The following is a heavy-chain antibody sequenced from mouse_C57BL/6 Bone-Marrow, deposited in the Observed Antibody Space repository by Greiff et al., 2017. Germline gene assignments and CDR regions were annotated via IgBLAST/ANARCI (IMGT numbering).Heavy chain of an antibody. CDR3: TRRGGNEAVLGWFAY. Sequence: VQLQQSGTVLARPGASVKMSCKTSGSTFTSYWMHWVKQRPGQGLEWIGAIYPGNSDTSYNQKFKGKAKLTAVTSARTAYMELSSLTNEDAAVYYCTRRGGNEAVLGWFAYWGQGTLVTVSA. CDR2: IYPGNSDT. J-gene: IGHJ3*01. CDR1: GSTFTSYW. V-gene: IGHV1-5*01. D-gene: IGHD4-1*01.